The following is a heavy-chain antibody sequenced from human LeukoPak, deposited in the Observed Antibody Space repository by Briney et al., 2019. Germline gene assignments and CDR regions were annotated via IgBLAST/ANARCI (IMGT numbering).Heavy chain of an antibody. D-gene: IGHD3-22*01. J-gene: IGHJ4*02. Sequence: ASVKVFCKASGGTFSSYAISWVRQAPGQGLEWMGRIIPILGIANYAQKFQGRVTITADKSTSTAYMELSSLRSEDTAVYYCASDYYDSSGYYNHNWGQGTLVTVSS. CDR1: GGTFSSYA. CDR3: ASDYYDSSGYYNHN. V-gene: IGHV1-69*04. CDR2: IIPILGIA.